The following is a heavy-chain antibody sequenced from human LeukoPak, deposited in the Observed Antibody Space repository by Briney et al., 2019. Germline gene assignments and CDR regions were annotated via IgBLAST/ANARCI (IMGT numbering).Heavy chain of an antibody. J-gene: IGHJ4*02. CDR3: AKEASIMITFGGVINY. D-gene: IGHD3-16*01. CDR1: GFTFDDYA. CDR2: ISGSGGST. Sequence: GGSLRLSCAASGFTFDDYAMHWVRQAPGKGLEWVSGISGSGGSTYYADSVKGRFTISRDKSKNTLYLQMNSLRAEDTAVYYCAKEASIMITFGGVINYWGQGTLVTVSS. V-gene: IGHV3-23*01.